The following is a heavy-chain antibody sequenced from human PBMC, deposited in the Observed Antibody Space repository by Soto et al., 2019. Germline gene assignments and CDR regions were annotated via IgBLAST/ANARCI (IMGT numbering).Heavy chain of an antibody. D-gene: IGHD5-12*01. J-gene: IGHJ4*02. Sequence: QVQLQESGPGLVKASQTLSLTCTLSGASVSSAEHYWSWIHQPPGKGLEWSGYTYYSGGSYYNASLQRRVSISVDTSQDQFALKLTSVTAADTAVYYCVRLSGYDPAGAADKWGPGILVSVSS. CDR3: VRLSGYDPAGAADK. CDR1: GASVSSAEHY. CDR2: TYYSGGS. V-gene: IGHV4-30-4*01.